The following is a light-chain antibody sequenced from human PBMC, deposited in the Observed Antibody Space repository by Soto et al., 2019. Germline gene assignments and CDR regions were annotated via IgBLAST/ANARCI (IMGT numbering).Light chain of an antibody. J-gene: IGLJ3*02. V-gene: IGLV2-11*01. Sequence: QSALTQPRSVSGSPGQSVTISCTGTSSDVGGYNYVSWYQQHPGKAPKLMIYYVSKRPSGVPDRFSGSKSGTTASLTISGLQAEDEADYYCSSYAGSYTWVFGGGTKVTVL. CDR2: YVS. CDR1: SSDVGGYNY. CDR3: SSYAGSYTWV.